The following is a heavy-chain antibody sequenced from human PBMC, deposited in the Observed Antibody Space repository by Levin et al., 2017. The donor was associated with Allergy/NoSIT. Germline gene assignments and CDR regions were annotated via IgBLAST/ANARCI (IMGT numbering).Heavy chain of an antibody. CDR3: ARDYIAAWGL. J-gene: IGHJ4*02. V-gene: IGHV4-61*03. D-gene: IGHD6-13*01. Sequence: TSETLSLTCTVSGGSVSSGSYYWSWIRQPPGKGLEWIGYIYSSGSTNYNPSLKSRVTISVDTSKNHFSLRLSSVTAADTAVYYCARDYIAAWGLWGQGTLVTVSS. CDR1: GGSVSSGSYY. CDR2: IYSSGST.